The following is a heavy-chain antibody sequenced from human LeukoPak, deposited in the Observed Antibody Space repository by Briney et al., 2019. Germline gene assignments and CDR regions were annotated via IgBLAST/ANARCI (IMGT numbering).Heavy chain of an antibody. Sequence: SETLSLTCTVSGGSISSGDYYWSWIRQPPGKGLEWIGYIYYSGSTYYNPSLKSRVTISADTSKNQFSLKLSSVTAADTAVYHCAKNGQSGFSFDPWGRGTLVTVSS. D-gene: IGHD1-26*01. CDR3: AKNGQSGFSFDP. CDR2: IYYSGST. V-gene: IGHV4-30-4*01. J-gene: IGHJ5*02. CDR1: GGSISSGDYY.